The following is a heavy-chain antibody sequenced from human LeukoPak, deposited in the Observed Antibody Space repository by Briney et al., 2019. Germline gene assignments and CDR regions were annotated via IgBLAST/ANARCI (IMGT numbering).Heavy chain of an antibody. Sequence: GGSLRLSCAASGFTFNNYWMTWVRQAPGKGLEWVALIKEHGSEKFYVESVKGRFTISRDNAKNSLRLQMNSLRAEDTAVYYCARVKRDCSGGSCYSYGYWGQGTLVTVSS. CDR1: GFTFNNYW. D-gene: IGHD2-15*01. V-gene: IGHV3-7*03. CDR3: ARVKRDCSGGSCYSYGY. CDR2: IKEHGSEK. J-gene: IGHJ4*02.